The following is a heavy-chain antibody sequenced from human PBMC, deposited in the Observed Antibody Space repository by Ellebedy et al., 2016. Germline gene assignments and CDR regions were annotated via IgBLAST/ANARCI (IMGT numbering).Heavy chain of an antibody. CDR1: GGSISSYY. D-gene: IGHD5-18*01. V-gene: IGHV4-4*07. J-gene: IGHJ5*02. CDR3: ARRMDTAMVLNP. Sequence: SETLSLTXTVSGGSISSYYWSWIRQPPGKGLEWIGRIYTSGSTNYNPSLKSRVTMSVDTSKNQFSLKLSSVTAADTAVYYCARRMDTAMVLNPWGQGTLVTVSS. CDR2: IYTSGST.